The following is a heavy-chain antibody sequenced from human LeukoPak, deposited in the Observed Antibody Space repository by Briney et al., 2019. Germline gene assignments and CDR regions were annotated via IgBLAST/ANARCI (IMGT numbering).Heavy chain of an antibody. CDR1: GFTFSSYS. CDR3: ARESSSSTAFDI. J-gene: IGHJ3*02. Sequence: PGGSLRLSCAAPGFTFSSYSMNWARQAPGKGLEWVSSISSSSSYIYYADSVKGRFTISRDNAKNSLYLQMNSLRAEDTAVYYCARESSSSTAFDIWGQGTMVTVSS. V-gene: IGHV3-21*01. CDR2: ISSSSSYI. D-gene: IGHD6-6*01.